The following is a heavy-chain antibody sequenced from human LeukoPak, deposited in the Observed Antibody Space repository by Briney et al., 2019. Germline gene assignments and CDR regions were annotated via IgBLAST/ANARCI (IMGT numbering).Heavy chain of an antibody. Sequence: GASVNVSCKASGYTFTGYYSHWVRQAPGQGLEWMGWINPDSGGTNFAQKFHGRVTMTRDTSISTAYMELSRLRSDDTAVYYCARDLEWRFLGYFDYWGQGTLVTVSS. CDR2: INPDSGGT. D-gene: IGHD3-3*01. CDR1: GYTFTGYY. J-gene: IGHJ4*02. CDR3: ARDLEWRFLGYFDY. V-gene: IGHV1-2*02.